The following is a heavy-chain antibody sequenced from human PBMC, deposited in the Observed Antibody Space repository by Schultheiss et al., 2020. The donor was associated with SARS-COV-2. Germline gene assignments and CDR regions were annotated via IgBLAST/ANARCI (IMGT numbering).Heavy chain of an antibody. CDR3: ARRAYDSSGYKFDP. CDR2: IYYSGST. D-gene: IGHD3-22*01. Sequence: SETLSLTCAVYGGSFSGYYWSWIRQPPGKGLEWIGSIYYSGSTYYNPSLKSRVTISVDTSKNQFSLKLSSVTAADTAVYYCARRAYDSSGYKFDPWGQGTLVTVSS. J-gene: IGHJ5*02. V-gene: IGHV4-34*01. CDR1: GGSFSGYY.